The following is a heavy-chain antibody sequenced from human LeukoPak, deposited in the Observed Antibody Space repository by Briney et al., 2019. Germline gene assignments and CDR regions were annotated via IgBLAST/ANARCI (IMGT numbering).Heavy chain of an antibody. CDR1: GFTFSNYG. J-gene: IGHJ4*02. CDR3: EKPSGEHFDY. Sequence: GGSLRLSCAVSGFTFSNYGMHWVRQAPGKGLEWVALTSYDGSTKYYADSVKGRFIISKDNSRNTLYLQMNSLKADDTAVYYCEKPSGEHFDYWGQGTLVTVSS. V-gene: IGHV3-30*18. CDR2: TSYDGSTK.